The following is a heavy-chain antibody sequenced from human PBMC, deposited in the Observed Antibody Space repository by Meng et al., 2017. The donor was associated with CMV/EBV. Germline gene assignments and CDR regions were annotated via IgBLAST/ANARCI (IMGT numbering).Heavy chain of an antibody. V-gene: IGHV3-11*06. J-gene: IGHJ4*02. CDR2: ISNSSSYI. CDR1: GFTFSDYY. CDR3: ARGPDSSGYYSVDY. Sequence: GESLKISCAASGFTFSDYYMSWIRQAPGKGLEWVSSISNSSSYIYYADSVKGRFTISRDNAKNSLYLQMNSLRAEDTAVYYCARGPDSSGYYSVDYWGQGTLVTVSS. D-gene: IGHD3-22*01.